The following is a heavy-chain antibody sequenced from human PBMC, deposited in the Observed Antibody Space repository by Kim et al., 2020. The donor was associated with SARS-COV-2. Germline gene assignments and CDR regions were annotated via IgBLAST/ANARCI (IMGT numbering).Heavy chain of an antibody. D-gene: IGHD3-10*01. CDR3: ARLTMVRGVKRRASYYFDY. Sequence: ASVKVSCKASGYTFTSYDINWVRQATGQGLEWMGWMNPNSGNTGYAQKFQGRVTMTRNTSISTAYMELSSLRSEDTAMYYCARLTMVRGVKRRASYYFDYWGQGTLVTVSS. CDR1: GYTFTSYD. CDR2: MNPNSGNT. J-gene: IGHJ4*02. V-gene: IGHV1-8*01.